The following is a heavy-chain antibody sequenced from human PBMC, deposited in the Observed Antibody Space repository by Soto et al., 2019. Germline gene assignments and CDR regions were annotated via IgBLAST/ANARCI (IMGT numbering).Heavy chain of an antibody. J-gene: IGHJ4*02. Sequence: QVQLVQSGAEVKKPGSSVKVSCKASGGTFSSYAISWVRQAPGQGLEWMGGIIPIFGTANYAQKFQGRVTITADESTSTTYMEMSSLRSEDTAVYDCASGVSYYYDSSGCYLDYWGQGTLVTVSS. D-gene: IGHD3-22*01. CDR1: GGTFSSYA. CDR2: IIPIFGTA. V-gene: IGHV1-69*12. CDR3: ASGVSYYYDSSGCYLDY.